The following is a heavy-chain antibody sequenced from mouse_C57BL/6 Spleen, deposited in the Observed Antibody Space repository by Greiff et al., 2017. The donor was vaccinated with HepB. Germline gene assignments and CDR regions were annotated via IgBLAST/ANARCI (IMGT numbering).Heavy chain of an antibody. CDR2: ISNLAYSI. J-gene: IGHJ4*01. V-gene: IGHV5-15*01. CDR1: GFTFSDYG. CDR3: AMHRATVLGAMDY. D-gene: IGHD3-1*01. Sequence: EVQRVESGGGLVQPGGSLKLSCAASGFTFSDYGMAWVRQAPRKGPEWVAFISNLAYSIYYADTVTGRFTISIENAKITLYMAMSSLRSEETAMYDCAMHRATVLGAMDYGGQGTSVTVSS.